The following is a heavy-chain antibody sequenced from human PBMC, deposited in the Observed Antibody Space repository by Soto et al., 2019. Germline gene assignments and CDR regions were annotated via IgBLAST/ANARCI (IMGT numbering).Heavy chain of an antibody. V-gene: IGHV3-30*18. D-gene: IGHD2-21*01. Sequence: QVQLVESGGGEVQPGRSLTISCAASGFTFSTYGMHWVRQTPGKGLEWVAVISYDGTNKFYSDSVKGRFTISRDNFKNTLPLQMDSLGADDTGVFSCAKYLQSYCEYDYYWYGIDLWCLRNKVNLSS. CDR1: GFTFSTYG. CDR3: AKYLQSYCEYDYYWYGIDL. J-gene: IGHJ6*02. CDR2: ISYDGTNK.